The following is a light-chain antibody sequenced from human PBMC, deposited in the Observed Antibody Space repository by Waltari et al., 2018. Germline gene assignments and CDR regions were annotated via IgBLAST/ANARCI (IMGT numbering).Light chain of an antibody. Sequence: EIVSTLSPGTLSLSPGETDTLPCRASHSINEYLAWYQQKPAQAPRLLIYNASKRATGIPARFSGSGSGTDFTLTISSLEPEDSAVYYCQQRSNWPPITFGQGTRLEIK. CDR1: HSINEY. V-gene: IGKV3-11*01. CDR3: QQRSNWPPIT. J-gene: IGKJ5*01. CDR2: NAS.